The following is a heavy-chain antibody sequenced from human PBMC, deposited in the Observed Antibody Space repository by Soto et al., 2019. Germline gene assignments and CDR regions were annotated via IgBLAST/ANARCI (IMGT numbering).Heavy chain of an antibody. J-gene: IGHJ6*02. CDR3: AREWYNWNSHGMDV. CDR1: GGTVSSYA. D-gene: IGHD1-7*01. V-gene: IGHV1-69*13. CDR2: IIPIFGTA. Sequence: GASVKVSCKASGGTVSSYAISCVRQAPGQGLEWMGGIIPIFGTANYAQKFQGRVTITADESTSTAYMELSSLRSEDTAVYYCAREWYNWNSHGMDVWGQGTTVTVSS.